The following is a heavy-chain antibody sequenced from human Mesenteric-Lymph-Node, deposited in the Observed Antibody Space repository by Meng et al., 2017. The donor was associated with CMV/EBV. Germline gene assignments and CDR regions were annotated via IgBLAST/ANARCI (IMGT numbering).Heavy chain of an antibody. J-gene: IGHJ3*02. CDR2: ISESGDNT. V-gene: IGHV3-11*04. Sequence: PGGSLRLLCAVSGVTFSDYYMIWVRQAPGKGLEWISYISESGDNTYYADSVKGRFTISRDNAKTSLYLQMNSLRAEDTAVYDCARGLRSIVVVPAAIIYAFDIWGQGTMVTVSS. D-gene: IGHD2-2*02. CDR3: ARGLRSIVVVPAAIIYAFDI. CDR1: GVTFSDYY.